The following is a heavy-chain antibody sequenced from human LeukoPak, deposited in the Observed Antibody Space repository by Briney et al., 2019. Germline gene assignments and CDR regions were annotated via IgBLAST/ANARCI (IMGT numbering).Heavy chain of an antibody. D-gene: IGHD3-3*01. V-gene: IGHV5-51*01. CDR3: ARVGSVTNFGVVSYYFDY. J-gene: IGHJ4*02. CDR2: IYPDDSDS. CDR1: GYSFDYYW. Sequence: GESLKISCKASGYSFDYYWIAWVRQMPGKGLEWMGIIYPDDSDSTYSPSFQGQVTISVDKSINTAYLQWSSLKASNAAVYYCARVGSVTNFGVVSYYFDYWGQGTLVTVSS.